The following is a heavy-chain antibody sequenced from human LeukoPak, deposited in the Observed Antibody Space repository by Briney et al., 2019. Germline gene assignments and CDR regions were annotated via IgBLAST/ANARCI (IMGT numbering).Heavy chain of an antibody. CDR1: GYTFTSYG. Sequence: ASVKVSRKASGYTFTSYGISWVRQAPGQGLEWMGWISAYNGNTNYAQKLQGRVTMTTDTSTSTAYMELRSLRSDDTAVYYCARDRGSGSYYSPDYYYYGMDVWGKGTTVTVSS. D-gene: IGHD3-10*01. CDR2: ISAYNGNT. J-gene: IGHJ6*04. CDR3: ARDRGSGSYYSPDYYYYGMDV. V-gene: IGHV1-18*04.